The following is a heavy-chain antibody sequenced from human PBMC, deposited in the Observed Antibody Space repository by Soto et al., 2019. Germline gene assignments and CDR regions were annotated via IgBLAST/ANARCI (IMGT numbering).Heavy chain of an antibody. CDR1: GDSVSSNSAA. CDR2: TYYRSRWYN. D-gene: IGHD1-7*01. CDR3: AGTTSLQWYYMDV. J-gene: IGHJ6*03. V-gene: IGHV6-1*01. Sequence: PSQTLSLTCAISGDSVSSNSAAWNWIRQSPSRGLEWLGRTYYRSRWYNDYAVSVKSRITVNPDTSKNQFSLHLNSVTPEDTAGYYCAGTTSLQWYYMDVWDKGTTVTVSS.